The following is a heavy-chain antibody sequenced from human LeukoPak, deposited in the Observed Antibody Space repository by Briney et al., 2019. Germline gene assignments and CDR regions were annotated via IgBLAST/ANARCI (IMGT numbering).Heavy chain of an antibody. D-gene: IGHD1-26*01. CDR3: ARHRSGSYWRAFDI. CDR2: IYYSGST. J-gene: IGHJ3*02. Sequence: SETLSLTCTVSGGSISGYYWSWIRQPPGKGLEWIGYIYYSGSTNYNPSLKSRVTISVDTSKNQFSLKLSSVTAADTAVYYCARHRSGSYWRAFDIWGQGTMVTVSS. V-gene: IGHV4-59*08. CDR1: GGSISGYY.